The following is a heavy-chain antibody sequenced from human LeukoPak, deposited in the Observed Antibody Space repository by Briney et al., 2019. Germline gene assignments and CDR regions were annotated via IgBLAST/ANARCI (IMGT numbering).Heavy chain of an antibody. CDR3: ARDKTYYDSSGYYHY. CDR2: INPNSGGT. Sequence: ASVKVSCKASGYTFTGCYMHWVRQAPGQGLEWMGWINPNSGGTNYAQKFQGRVTMTRDTSISTAYMELSRLRSDDTAVYYCARDKTYYDSSGYYHYWGQGTLVTVSS. J-gene: IGHJ4*02. D-gene: IGHD3-22*01. V-gene: IGHV1-2*02. CDR1: GYTFTGCY.